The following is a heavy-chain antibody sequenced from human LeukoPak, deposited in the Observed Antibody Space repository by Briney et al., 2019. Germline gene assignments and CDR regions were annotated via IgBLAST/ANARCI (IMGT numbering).Heavy chain of an antibody. D-gene: IGHD3-22*01. V-gene: IGHV3-30*04. Sequence: GGSLRLSCAASGFTFSSYAMHWVRQAPGKGLEWVAVISYDGSNKYYADSVKGRFTISRDNSKNTLYLQMNSLRAEDTAVHYCARGGAMIVVVRAFDYWGQGTLVTVSS. CDR3: ARGGAMIVVVRAFDY. CDR1: GFTFSSYA. J-gene: IGHJ4*02. CDR2: ISYDGSNK.